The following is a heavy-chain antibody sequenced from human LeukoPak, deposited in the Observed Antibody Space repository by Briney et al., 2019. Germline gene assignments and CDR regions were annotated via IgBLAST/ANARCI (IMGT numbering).Heavy chain of an antibody. CDR2: MNPNSGNT. J-gene: IGHJ4*02. D-gene: IGHD3-22*01. CDR1: GYTFTSYD. CDR3: ARGGGPPYDSSGYFDY. V-gene: IGHV1-8*03. Sequence: GASVKVSCKASGYTFTSYDINWVRQATGQGLEWMGWMNPNSGNTGYAQKFQGRVTITRNTSISTAYMELSSLRSEDTAVYYCARGGGPPYDSSGYFDYWGQGTLVTVSS.